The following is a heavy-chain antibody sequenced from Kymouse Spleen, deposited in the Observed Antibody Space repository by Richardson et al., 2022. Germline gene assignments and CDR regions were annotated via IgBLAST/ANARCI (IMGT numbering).Heavy chain of an antibody. J-gene: IGHJ6*02. CDR1: GGSISSGGYY. Sequence: QVQLQESGPGLVKPSQTLSLTCTVSGGSISSGGYYWSWIRQHPGKGLEWIGYIYYSGSTYYNPSLKSRVTISVDTSKNQFSLKLSSVTAADTAVYYCARGTMVRGVIRDGMDVWGQGTTVTVSS. CDR3: ARGTMVRGVIRDGMDV. D-gene: IGHD3-10*01. V-gene: IGHV4-31*03. CDR2: IYYSGST.